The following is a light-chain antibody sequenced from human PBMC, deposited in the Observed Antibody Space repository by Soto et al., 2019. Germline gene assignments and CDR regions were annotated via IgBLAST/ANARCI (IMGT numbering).Light chain of an antibody. V-gene: IGKV1-39*01. Sequence: DIQMTQSPSSLSASVGDRVTITCRASQSISRYLNWYRQKPGKAPSLLIYGASNLQRGVPSRFPSSVSGTEFPLTISRLQPEDFAAFYCQQSYTSPYTFGQGTKLEIK. CDR2: GAS. J-gene: IGKJ2*01. CDR1: QSISRY. CDR3: QQSYTSPYT.